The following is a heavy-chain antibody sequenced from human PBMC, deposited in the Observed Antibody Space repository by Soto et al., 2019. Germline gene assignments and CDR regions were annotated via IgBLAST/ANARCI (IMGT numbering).Heavy chain of an antibody. CDR1: GFTFGNFV. V-gene: IGHV3-23*01. Sequence: PGGSLRLSCAASGFTFGNFVMRWVRQTPGKGLEWVSTITGTGGDTYYTDSVKGRFTISRDNSKNTLYLQMSSLRAEDTALYYCTKASSDRHHMDVWGQGTTVTVSS. CDR2: ITGTGGDT. J-gene: IGHJ6*02. CDR3: TKASSDRHHMDV.